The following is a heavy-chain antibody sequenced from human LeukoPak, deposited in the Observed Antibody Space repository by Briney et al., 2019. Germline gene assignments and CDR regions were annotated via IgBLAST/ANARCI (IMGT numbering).Heavy chain of an antibody. CDR2: IIPIFGTA. CDR3: AREELYCSSTSCYARPFDY. V-gene: IGHV1-69*06. J-gene: IGHJ4*02. CDR1: GYTFTSYG. Sequence: GASVKVSCKASGYTFTSYGISWVRQAPGQGLEWMGGIIPIFGTANYAQKFQGRVTITADKSTSTAYMELSSLRSEDTAVYYCAREELYCSSTSCYARPFDYWGQGTLVTVSS. D-gene: IGHD2-2*01.